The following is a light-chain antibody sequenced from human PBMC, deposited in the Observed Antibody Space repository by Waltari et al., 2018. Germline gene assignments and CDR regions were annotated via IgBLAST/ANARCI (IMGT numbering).Light chain of an antibody. V-gene: IGLV2-23*02. CDR1: SSDVGSYNL. Sequence: QSALTQPASVSGSPGQSITISCTGTSSDVGSYNLVSWYQQYPGKAPKLMIYEVNKRPPGVSHRFSGSKSGNTASLTISGLQAEDEADYYCCSYAGGSTPWVFGGGTKLTVL. CDR2: EVN. CDR3: CSYAGGSTPWV. J-gene: IGLJ3*02.